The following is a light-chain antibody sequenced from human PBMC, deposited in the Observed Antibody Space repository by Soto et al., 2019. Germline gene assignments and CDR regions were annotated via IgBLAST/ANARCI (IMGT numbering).Light chain of an antibody. J-gene: IGKJ1*01. V-gene: IGKV3-20*01. CDR3: QQYGSSWWT. CDR2: GAS. Sequence: EIVLTQSPGTLSLSPGERATLSCRASQSVSSSYLAGYQQKPGQAPRLLIYGASSMATGIPDRFSGSGSGTDFYLSISRLELVDFAVYFCQQYGSSWWTFSRGTKVEI. CDR1: QSVSSSY.